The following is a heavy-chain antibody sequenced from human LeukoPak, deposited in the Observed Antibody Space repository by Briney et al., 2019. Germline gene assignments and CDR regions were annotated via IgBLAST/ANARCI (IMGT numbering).Heavy chain of an antibody. CDR1: GYSFTSYW. D-gene: IGHD6-6*01. V-gene: IGHV5-51*01. Sequence: GESLKISCKGSGYSFTSYWIGWVRQMPGKGLEWMGIIYPGDSDTRYSPSFQGQVTISADKSISTAYLQWSSLKASDTAMYYCARREYSSSSGELGFDYWGQGTLVTVSS. CDR3: ARREYSSSSGELGFDY. J-gene: IGHJ4*02. CDR2: IYPGDSDT.